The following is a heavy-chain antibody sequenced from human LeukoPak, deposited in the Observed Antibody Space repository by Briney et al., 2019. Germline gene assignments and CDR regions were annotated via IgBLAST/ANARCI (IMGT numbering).Heavy chain of an antibody. J-gene: IGHJ4*02. CDR3: TASPGITVFGVVTDY. CDR1: GPTFRNAF. CDR2: IESSTDGGTT. Sequence: GGSLRLSCAASGPTFRNAFMNWVRQAPGKGLEWVGRIESSTDGGTTDYAAPVKGRFTMSRDDSKNTLYLQMNNVKTEDTGVYYCTASPGITVFGVVTDYWGQGTLVIVSS. V-gene: IGHV3-15*04. D-gene: IGHD3-3*01.